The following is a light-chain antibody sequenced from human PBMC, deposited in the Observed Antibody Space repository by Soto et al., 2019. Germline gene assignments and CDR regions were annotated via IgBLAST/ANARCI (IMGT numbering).Light chain of an antibody. Sequence: QPVLTQSPSASASLGASVKLTCTLSRGHSTYTIAWHQQQPDKGPRYLMKLKSDGSHSKGDGIPDRFSGSSSGAERYLTISSLQSADEADYYCQTWGTGIRVFGGGTKLTVL. CDR3: QTWGTGIRV. CDR2: LKSDGSH. J-gene: IGLJ3*02. V-gene: IGLV4-69*01. CDR1: RGHSTYT.